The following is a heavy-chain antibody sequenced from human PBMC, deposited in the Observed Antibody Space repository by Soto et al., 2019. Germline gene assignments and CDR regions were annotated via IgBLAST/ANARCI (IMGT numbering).Heavy chain of an antibody. D-gene: IGHD4-17*01. CDR1: GGSISSSSYY. CDR3: ASLYGDYVDWYFDL. V-gene: IGHV4-39*01. J-gene: IGHJ2*01. Sequence: PSEALSLTCTVSGGSISSSSYYWGWFRQPPGKGLEWIGSIYYSGSTYYNPSLKSRVTISVDTSKNQFSLKLSSVTAADTAVYYCASLYGDYVDWYFDLWGRGTLVTVSS. CDR2: IYYSGST.